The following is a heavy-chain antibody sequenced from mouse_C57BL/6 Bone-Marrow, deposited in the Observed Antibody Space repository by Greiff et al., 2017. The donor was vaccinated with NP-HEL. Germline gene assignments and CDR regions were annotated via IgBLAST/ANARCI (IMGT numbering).Heavy chain of an antibody. V-gene: IGHV1-50*01. J-gene: IGHJ1*03. D-gene: IGHD2-4*01. CDR3: ARGTGLRQNFDV. CDR1: GYTFTSYW. Sequence: QVQLQQPGAELVKPGASVKLSCKASGYTFTSYWMQWVKQRPGQGLEWIGEIDPSDSYTNYNQKFKGKATLTVDTSSITAYMQLSSLTSEDSAVYYCARGTGLRQNFDVWGTGTTVTVSS. CDR2: IDPSDSYT.